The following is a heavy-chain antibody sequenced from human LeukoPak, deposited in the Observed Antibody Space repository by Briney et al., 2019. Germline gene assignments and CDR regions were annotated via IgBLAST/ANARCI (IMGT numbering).Heavy chain of an antibody. CDR3: AREGYCSGGSCYPGYNWFDP. J-gene: IGHJ5*02. CDR2: IIPIFGTA. Sequence: GASVKVSFKASGGTLRSYAISWVRQAPGQGLEWMGGIIPIFGTANYAQKFQGRVTITTDEATSTAYMELSSLRSEDTAVYYCAREGYCSGGSCYPGYNWFDPWGQGTLVTVSS. D-gene: IGHD2-15*01. CDR1: GGTLRSYA. V-gene: IGHV1-69*05.